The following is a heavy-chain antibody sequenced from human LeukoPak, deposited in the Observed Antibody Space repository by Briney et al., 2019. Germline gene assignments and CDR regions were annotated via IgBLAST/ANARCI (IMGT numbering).Heavy chain of an antibody. Sequence: LRLXXXASGXTXSSYSXNWVRQAPGKGLEWVAVISYDGSNKYYADSVKGRFTISRDNSKNTLYLQMNSLRAEDTAVYYCARDGGIQLWLHYFDYWGQGTLVTVSS. CDR2: ISYDGSNK. J-gene: IGHJ4*02. CDR3: ARDGGIQLWLHYFDY. D-gene: IGHD5-18*01. CDR1: GXTXSSYS. V-gene: IGHV3-30*03.